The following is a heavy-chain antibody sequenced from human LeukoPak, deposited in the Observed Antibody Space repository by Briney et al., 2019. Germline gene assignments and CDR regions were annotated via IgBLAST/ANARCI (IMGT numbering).Heavy chain of an antibody. CDR3: ARDIRIAAAYGMDV. D-gene: IGHD6-13*01. Sequence: GGSLRLSCAASGFTFSSYGMHWVRQAPGKGLEWVAVISYDGSNKYYADSVKGRFTISRDNSKNTLYLQMNSLRAEDTAVYYCARDIRIAAAYGMDVWGQGTTVTVSS. CDR2: ISYDGSNK. V-gene: IGHV3-30*19. J-gene: IGHJ6*02. CDR1: GFTFSSYG.